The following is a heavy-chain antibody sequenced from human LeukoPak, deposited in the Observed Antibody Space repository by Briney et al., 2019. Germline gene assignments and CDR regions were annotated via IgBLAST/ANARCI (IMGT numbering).Heavy chain of an antibody. D-gene: IGHD5-24*01. CDR3: ARRRDGYNYFDY. J-gene: IGHJ4*02. CDR1: GGSISSYY. V-gene: IGHV4-59*08. Sequence: SETLSLTCTVSGGSISSYYWSWIRQPPGKGLEWIGYIYYSGSTNYNPSLKSRVTISVDTSKYQFSLKLSSVTAADTAVYYCARRRDGYNYFDYWGQGTLVTVSS. CDR2: IYYSGST.